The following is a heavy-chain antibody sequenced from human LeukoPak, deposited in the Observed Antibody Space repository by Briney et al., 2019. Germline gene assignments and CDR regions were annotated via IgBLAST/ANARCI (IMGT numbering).Heavy chain of an antibody. CDR1: GGTFSSYA. D-gene: IGHD3-22*01. CDR3: ARDTPHYYDSSGYYYDAFDI. J-gene: IGHJ3*02. CDR2: IIPIFGTA. Sequence: PVKVSCKASGGTFSSYAISWVRQAPGQGLEWMGGIIPIFGTANYAQKFQGRVTITADKSTSTAYMELSSLRSEDTAVYYCARDTPHYYDSSGYYYDAFDIWGQGTMVTVSS. V-gene: IGHV1-69*06.